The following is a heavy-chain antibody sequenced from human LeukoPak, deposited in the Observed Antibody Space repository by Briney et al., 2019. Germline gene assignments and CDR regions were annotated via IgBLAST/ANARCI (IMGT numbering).Heavy chain of an antibody. J-gene: IGHJ4*02. CDR1: GFTFSSYA. D-gene: IGHD6-13*01. Sequence: PGGSLRLSCAASGFTFSSYAMHWVRQAPGKGLEWVALISYDGSINDYADSVKGRFTISRDNSKSTLYLQMNSLRADDTAMYYCARGSYSSSWKTFDYWGQGTLVTVSS. V-gene: IGHV3-30*04. CDR2: ISYDGSIN. CDR3: ARGSYSSSWKTFDY.